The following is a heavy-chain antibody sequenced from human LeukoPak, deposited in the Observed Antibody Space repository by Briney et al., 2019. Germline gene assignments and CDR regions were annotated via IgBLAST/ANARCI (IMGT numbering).Heavy chain of an antibody. D-gene: IGHD2-15*01. V-gene: IGHV4-59*01. CDR1: GGSISSYY. CDR2: IYYSGST. CDR3: ARIPYCSGGSCYSDYFDY. J-gene: IGHJ4*02. Sequence: SETLSLTCTVSGGSISSYYWSWIRQPPGKGLEWIGYIYYSGSTNYNPSLKSRVTISVDTSKNQFSLKLSSVTAADTAVYYCARIPYCSGGSCYSDYFDYWGQGTLVTVSS.